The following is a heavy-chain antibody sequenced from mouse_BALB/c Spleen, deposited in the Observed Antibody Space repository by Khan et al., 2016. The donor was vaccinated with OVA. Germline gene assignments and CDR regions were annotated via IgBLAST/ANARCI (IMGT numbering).Heavy chain of an antibody. D-gene: IGHD1-2*01. Sequence: EVQLQESGPGLVKPSQSLSLTCTVTGYTITSGYGWNWIRQFPGNKLEWMGYIRYSGSTNYNQSLKSRTSITRDTSKNPFYMQLNSVTTEDTATYYCARTARIKYWGQGTTVTVSS. V-gene: IGHV3-1*02. CDR2: IRYSGST. CDR1: GYTITSGYG. CDR3: ARTARIKY. J-gene: IGHJ2*01.